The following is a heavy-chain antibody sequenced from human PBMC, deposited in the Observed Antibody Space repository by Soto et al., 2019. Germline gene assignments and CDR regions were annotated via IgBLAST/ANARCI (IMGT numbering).Heavy chain of an antibody. V-gene: IGHV1-8*01. J-gene: IGHJ6*03. CDR1: GYTFTSYD. D-gene: IGHD3-10*01. CDR3: ARGFYGSGPFDYYYMDV. CDR2: MNPNSGNT. Sequence: ASVKVSCKASGYTFTSYDINWVRQATGQGLEWMGWMNPNSGNTGYAQKFKGRVTMTRNTSISTANMKQSSLRSEDTAVNYCARGFYGSGPFDYYYMDVWGKGTTVTVSS.